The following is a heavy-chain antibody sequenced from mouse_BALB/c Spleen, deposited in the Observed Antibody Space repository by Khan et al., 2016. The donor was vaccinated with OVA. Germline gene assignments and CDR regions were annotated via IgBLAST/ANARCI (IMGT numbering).Heavy chain of an antibody. D-gene: IGHD1-1*01. CDR3: ARLAYYYDSEGFAY. CDR1: GFTFSTYG. Sequence: EVQRVESGGDLVEPGGSLKLSCAASGFTFSTYGMSWVRQTPDKRLEWVATISTGGHYTYYPDSVRGRFTISRDNAKNTLYLQMTSLKSEDTAMFYWARLAYYYDSEGFAYWGQGTLVTVSA. V-gene: IGHV5-6*01. J-gene: IGHJ3*01. CDR2: ISTGGHYT.